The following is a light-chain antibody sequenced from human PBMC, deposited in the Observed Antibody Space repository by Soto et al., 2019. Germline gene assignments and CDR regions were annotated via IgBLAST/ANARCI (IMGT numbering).Light chain of an antibody. CDR2: SAS. CDR3: QQCHTIPT. CDR1: QSIGNF. Sequence: DIQMTQSPSSLSASVGDRVNITCRASQSIGNFLNWYQQKPGTVPKVLIYSASSLQSGVPSRVSGSGFGTYFTLTINSLQPDDFADYYCQQCHTIPTFGGGTMVEIK. V-gene: IGKV1-39*01. J-gene: IGKJ4*01.